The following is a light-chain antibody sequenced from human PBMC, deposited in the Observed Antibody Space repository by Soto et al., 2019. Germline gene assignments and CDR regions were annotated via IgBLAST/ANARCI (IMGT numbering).Light chain of an antibody. CDR1: SSDIGVYNH. Sequence: QSVLTQPASVSGSPGQSITISCTGTSSDIGVYNHVSWYQQHPGKAPKLMIYDVGNRPSGVSNRSSGSKSGNTASLTISGLQPEDEADYYCSSFTSTSTNYVFGTGTKVTVL. CDR3: SSFTSTSTNYV. J-gene: IGLJ1*01. CDR2: DVG. V-gene: IGLV2-14*01.